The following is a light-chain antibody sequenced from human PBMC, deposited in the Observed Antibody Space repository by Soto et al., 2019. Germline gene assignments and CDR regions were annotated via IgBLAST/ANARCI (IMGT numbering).Light chain of an antibody. V-gene: IGLV2-14*03. CDR3: TSFTSTDTVL. Sequence: QSVLTQPASVSGSPGQSITISCTGTSSDVGGYNYVSWYQHHPGKAPKLMLYNVNARPSGVSSRFSGSKSGNTAFLTISGLQAEDEADYYCTSFTSTDTVLFGGGTKVTVL. CDR2: NVN. J-gene: IGLJ2*01. CDR1: SSDVGGYNY.